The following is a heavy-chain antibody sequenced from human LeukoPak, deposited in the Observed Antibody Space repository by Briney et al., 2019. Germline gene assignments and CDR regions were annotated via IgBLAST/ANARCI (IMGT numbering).Heavy chain of an antibody. V-gene: IGHV3-66*01. CDR2: IYRSGPT. Sequence: GGSLRLSCAASGLTVTSNYMSWVRQAPGKGLEWVSVIYRSGPTYYADSVRGRFTISRDNSKNTLYLQMNSLRAEDTAVYYYARDAYVDSEAVRWFDPWGQGTLVTVSS. CDR3: ARDAYVDSEAVRWFDP. D-gene: IGHD4-17*01. CDR1: GLTVTSNY. J-gene: IGHJ5*02.